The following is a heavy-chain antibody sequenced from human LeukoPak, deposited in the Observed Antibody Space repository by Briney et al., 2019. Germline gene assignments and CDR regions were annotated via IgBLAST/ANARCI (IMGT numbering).Heavy chain of an antibody. J-gene: IGHJ4*02. Sequence: GGSLRLSCAASGFTFSRYTMHWVRQAPGKGLEWVAIISYDGGNTYDGSNKYYADSVKGRFTISRDNSKNTLFLQMDSLRAEDTAVYYCAREGGSSRNFDYWGQGTLVTVSS. CDR3: AREGGSSRNFDY. CDR2: ISYDGGNTYDGSNK. V-gene: IGHV3-30-3*01. CDR1: GFTFSRYT. D-gene: IGHD6-13*01.